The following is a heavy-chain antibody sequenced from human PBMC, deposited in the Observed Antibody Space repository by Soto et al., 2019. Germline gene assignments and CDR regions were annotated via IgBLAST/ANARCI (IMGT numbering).Heavy chain of an antibody. Sequence: GASVKVSCKASGYTFTSYDINWVRQATGQGLEWMGWMNPNSGNTGYAQKFQGRVTMTRNTSISTAYMELSSLRSEDTAVYYCARTPDILTGYYLSSDWFDPWGQGTLVTVSS. CDR1: GYTFTSYD. CDR2: MNPNSGNT. V-gene: IGHV1-8*01. D-gene: IGHD3-9*01. CDR3: ARTPDILTGYYLSSDWFDP. J-gene: IGHJ5*02.